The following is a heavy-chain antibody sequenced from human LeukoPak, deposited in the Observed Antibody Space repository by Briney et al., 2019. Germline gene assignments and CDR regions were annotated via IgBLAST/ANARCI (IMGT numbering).Heavy chain of an antibody. J-gene: IGHJ2*01. CDR3: ARRRYSSSWYGWYFDL. CDR1: GGSISSYY. Sequence: PSETLSLTCAVSGGSISSYYWSWIRQPPGKGLEWIGEINHSGSTNYNPSLKSRVIISVDTSKNQFSLKLSSVTAADTAVYYCARRRYSSSWYGWYFDLWGRGTLVTVSS. V-gene: IGHV4-34*01. D-gene: IGHD6-13*01. CDR2: INHSGST.